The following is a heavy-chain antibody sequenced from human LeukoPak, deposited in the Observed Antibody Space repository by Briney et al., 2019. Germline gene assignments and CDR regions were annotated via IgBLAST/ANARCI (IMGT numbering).Heavy chain of an antibody. V-gene: IGHV3-73*01. CDR3: TRPALLWFGELLPDV. D-gene: IGHD3-10*01. Sequence: PGGSLRLSCAASGFTFSGSAMHWVRQASGKGLEWVGRIRSKANSYATAYAASVKGRFTISRDDSKNTAYLQMNSLKTEDTAVYYCTRPALLWFGELLPDVWGKGTTVTVSS. CDR1: GFTFSGSA. J-gene: IGHJ6*04. CDR2: IRSKANSYAT.